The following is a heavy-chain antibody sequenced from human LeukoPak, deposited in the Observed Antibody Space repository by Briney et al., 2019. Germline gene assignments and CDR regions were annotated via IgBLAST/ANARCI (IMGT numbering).Heavy chain of an antibody. J-gene: IGHJ4*02. CDR2: ISSSGSTI. CDR1: GFTFSDYY. V-gene: IGHV3-11*01. CDR3: AKDSSSWHNNYYFDY. D-gene: IGHD6-13*01. Sequence: GGSLRLSCAASGFTFSDYYMSWIRQAPGKGLEWVSYISSSGSTIYYADSVKGRFTISRDNAKNSLYLQMNSLRAEDTAVYYCAKDSSSWHNNYYFDYWGQGTLVTVSS.